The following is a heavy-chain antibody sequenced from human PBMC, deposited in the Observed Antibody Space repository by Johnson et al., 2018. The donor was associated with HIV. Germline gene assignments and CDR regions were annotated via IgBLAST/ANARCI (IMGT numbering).Heavy chain of an antibody. CDR3: IRESYTIVGPTIGAFDI. CDR1: GITFSNYW. V-gene: IGHV3-74*01. J-gene: IGHJ3*02. CDR2: IKSDGSST. Sequence: EVQLVESGGGLVQPGGSLRLSCVASGITFSNYWMHWVRQAPGTGLVWVARIKSDGSSTTYADSVKGRFTLSRDNAKNTLYLPMNSLSAEDTAVYYWIRESYTIVGPTIGAFDIWGQGTMVTVSS. D-gene: IGHD1-26*01.